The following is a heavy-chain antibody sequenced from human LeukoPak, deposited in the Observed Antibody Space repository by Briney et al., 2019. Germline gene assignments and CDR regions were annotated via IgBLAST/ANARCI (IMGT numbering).Heavy chain of an antibody. D-gene: IGHD3-22*01. Sequence: SETLSLTCTVSGDSINDYYWSWIRQPPGKGLEWIRYIYYSGSTNYNPSLKSRVTISVDTSKNQFSLKLSSVTAADTAVYYCAREVSYYYYMDVWGKGTTVTISS. CDR3: AREVSYYYYMDV. CDR2: IYYSGST. CDR1: GDSINDYY. J-gene: IGHJ6*03. V-gene: IGHV4-59*01.